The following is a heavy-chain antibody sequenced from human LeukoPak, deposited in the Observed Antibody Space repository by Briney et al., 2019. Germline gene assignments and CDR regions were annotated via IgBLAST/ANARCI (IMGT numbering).Heavy chain of an antibody. Sequence: SETLSLTCTVSGASISDYYWSWIRQPPGKGLEWIGYIFYSGSTLYNPSLQSRVTISVDTSKNQISLKLTSVTAADTAVYYCASGPYPAAGTDHQFDYWGQGTLVTVSS. V-gene: IGHV4-59*01. CDR3: ASGPYPAAGTDHQFDY. CDR1: GASISDYY. J-gene: IGHJ4*02. CDR2: IFYSGST. D-gene: IGHD6-13*01.